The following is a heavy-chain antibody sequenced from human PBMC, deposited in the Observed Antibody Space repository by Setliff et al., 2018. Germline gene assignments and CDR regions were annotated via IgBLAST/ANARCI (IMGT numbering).Heavy chain of an antibody. D-gene: IGHD7-27*01. Sequence: PGGSLRLSCTVYGFSFNKYWMYWVRQAPGKGLEWVSRINGDGSITNYADSVKGRFTISRDNARNTLYLQMNSLRGEDTAVYFCASIDWGENFYNTDVWGKGTTVTVSS. CDR3: ASIDWGENFYNTDV. V-gene: IGHV3-74*01. CDR1: GFSFNKYW. J-gene: IGHJ6*04. CDR2: INGDGSIT.